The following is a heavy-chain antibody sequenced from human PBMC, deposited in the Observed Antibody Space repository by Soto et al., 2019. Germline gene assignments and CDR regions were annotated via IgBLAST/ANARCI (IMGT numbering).Heavy chain of an antibody. J-gene: IGHJ5*02. Sequence: ASVKVSCKASGYTFTSYGISWVRQAPGQGLEWMGWISAYNGNTNYAQKLQGRVTMTTDTSTSTAYMELRSLRSDDTAVYYCARDIGSGSYASGFDPWGQGTLVTVYS. CDR2: ISAYNGNT. CDR1: GYTFTSYG. D-gene: IGHD1-26*01. CDR3: ARDIGSGSYASGFDP. V-gene: IGHV1-18*04.